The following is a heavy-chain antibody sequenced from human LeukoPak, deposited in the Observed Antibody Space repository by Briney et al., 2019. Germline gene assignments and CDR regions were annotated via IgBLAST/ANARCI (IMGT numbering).Heavy chain of an antibody. CDR1: GGSISSYY. D-gene: IGHD3-22*01. Sequence: PSETLSLTCTVSGGSISSYYWSWIRQPPGKGLEWIGYIYYSGSTNYNPSLKSRVTISVDTSKNQFSLKLSSVTAADTAVYYCARKIAWGFYYDSSGYSNWFDPWGQGTLVTVSS. CDR3: ARKIAWGFYYDSSGYSNWFDP. CDR2: IYYSGST. V-gene: IGHV4-59*08. J-gene: IGHJ5*02.